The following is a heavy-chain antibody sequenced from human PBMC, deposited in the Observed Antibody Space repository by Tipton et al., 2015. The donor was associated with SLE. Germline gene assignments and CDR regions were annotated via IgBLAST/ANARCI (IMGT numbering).Heavy chain of an antibody. CDR1: GFTVSSNY. CDR2: IYSGGST. D-gene: IGHD5-12*01. Sequence: AVSGFTVSSNYMSWVRQAPGKGLEWVSVIYSGGSTYYADSVKGRFTISRDNSKNTLYLQMNSLRAEDTAVYYCARTPLVATTRGWFDPWGQGTLVTVSS. J-gene: IGHJ5*02. V-gene: IGHV3-53*05. CDR3: ARTPLVATTRGWFDP.